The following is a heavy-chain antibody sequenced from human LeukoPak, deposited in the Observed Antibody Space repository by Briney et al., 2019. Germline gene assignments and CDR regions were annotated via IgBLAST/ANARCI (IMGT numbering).Heavy chain of an antibody. D-gene: IGHD3-10*01. CDR1: GFTFSSYG. CDR3: AKEAPMVRGVINSPCDY. J-gene: IGHJ4*02. V-gene: IGHV3-30*18. CDR2: ISYDGSNK. Sequence: GRSLRLSCADSGFTFSSYGMHWVRQAPGKGLERGAVISYDGSNKYYADSVKGRFTISRDNSKNTLYLQMNSLRAEDTAVYYCAKEAPMVRGVINSPCDYWGQGTLVTVSS.